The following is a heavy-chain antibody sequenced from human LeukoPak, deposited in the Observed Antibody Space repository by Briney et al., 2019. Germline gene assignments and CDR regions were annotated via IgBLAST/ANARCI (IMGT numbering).Heavy chain of an antibody. CDR2: IYTSGST. J-gene: IGHJ3*02. CDR3: ARSGGRVYDTYAFDI. V-gene: IGHV4-4*07. D-gene: IGHD3-9*01. CDR1: GGSISSYY. Sequence: KSSETLSLTCTVSGGSISSYYWSWIRQPAGKGLEWIGRIYTSGSTNYNPSLKSRVTMSVDTSKNQFSLKLSSVTAADTAVYYCARSGGRVYDTYAFDIWGQGTMVTVSS.